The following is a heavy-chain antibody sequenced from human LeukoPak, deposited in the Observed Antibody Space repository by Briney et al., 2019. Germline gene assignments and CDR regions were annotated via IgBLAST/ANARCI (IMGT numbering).Heavy chain of an antibody. CDR1: GFTFSSYC. Sequence: GGSLRLSCAASGFTFSSYCMHWVRQAPGKGLEWVAVISYDGSNKYYADSVKGRFTISRDNSKNTLYLQMNSLRAEDTAVYYCAKRDFVRGSGWYFDYWGQGTLVTVSS. V-gene: IGHV3-30*18. J-gene: IGHJ4*02. CDR3: AKRDFVRGSGWYFDY. D-gene: IGHD6-19*01. CDR2: ISYDGSNK.